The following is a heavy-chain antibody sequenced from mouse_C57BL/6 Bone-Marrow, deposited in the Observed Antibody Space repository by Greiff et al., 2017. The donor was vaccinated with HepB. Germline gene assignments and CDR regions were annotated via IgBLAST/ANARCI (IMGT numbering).Heavy chain of an antibody. CDR2: IDPSDSYT. D-gene: IGHD2-3*01. V-gene: IGHV1-69*01. Sequence: QVQLQQPGAELVMPGASVKLSCKASGYTFTSYWMHWVKQRPGQGLEWIGEIDPSDSYTNYNQKFKGKSTLTVDKSSSTAYMQLSSLTSEDSAVYYCARADGYYPAMDYWGQGTSVTVSS. J-gene: IGHJ4*01. CDR3: ARADGYYPAMDY. CDR1: GYTFTSYW.